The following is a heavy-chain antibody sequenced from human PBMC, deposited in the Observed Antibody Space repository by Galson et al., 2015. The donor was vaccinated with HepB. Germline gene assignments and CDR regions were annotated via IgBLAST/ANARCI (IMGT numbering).Heavy chain of an antibody. CDR3: ARSITMIVGGYFDY. CDR1: GGTFSSYA. V-gene: IGHV1-69*13. D-gene: IGHD3-22*01. J-gene: IGHJ4*02. Sequence: SVKVSCKASGGTFSSYAISWVRQAPGQGLEWMGGIIPIFGTANYAQKFQGRVTITADESTSTAYTELSSLRSEDTAVYYCARSITMIVGGYFDYWGQGTLVTVSS. CDR2: IIPIFGTA.